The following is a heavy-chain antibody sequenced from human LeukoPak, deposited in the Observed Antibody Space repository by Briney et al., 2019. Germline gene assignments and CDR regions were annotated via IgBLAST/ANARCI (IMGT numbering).Heavy chain of an antibody. CDR1: GFTFTTYP. V-gene: IGHV3-30-3*01. CDR3: ARGVFDPRIYYYYGMDV. Sequence: GGSLKLSCSASGFTFTTYPMHWVRQAPGKGLEWVAVISYDGSNKYYADSVKGRFTISRDNSKNTLYLQMNSLRAEDTAVYYCARGVFDPRIYYYYGMDVWGQGTTVTVSS. D-gene: IGHD3-10*01. CDR2: ISYDGSNK. J-gene: IGHJ6*02.